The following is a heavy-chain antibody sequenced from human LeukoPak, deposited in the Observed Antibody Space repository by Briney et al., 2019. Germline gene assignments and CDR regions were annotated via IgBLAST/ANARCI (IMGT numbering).Heavy chain of an antibody. CDR1: GFTFSGFT. CDR3: AKDASAGYNHYFDY. D-gene: IGHD5-24*01. V-gene: IGHV3-21*01. J-gene: IGHJ4*02. CDR2: ITTLDSYI. Sequence: KTGGSLRLSCEASGFTFSGFTMNWVRQAPGKGPEWVASITTLDSYIYYADSVQGRFTVSRDNAKSELYLQMNSLRAEDTAVYYCAKDASAGYNHYFDYWGQGTRVTVSS.